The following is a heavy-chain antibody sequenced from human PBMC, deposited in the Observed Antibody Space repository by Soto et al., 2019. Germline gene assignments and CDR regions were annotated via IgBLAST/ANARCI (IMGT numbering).Heavy chain of an antibody. CDR3: ARDVAMPTGLGLGY. D-gene: IGHD6-19*01. CDR1: GFTFSSYG. J-gene: IGHJ4*02. V-gene: IGHV3-30*03. Sequence: GGSLRLSCAASGFTFSSYGMHWVRQAPGKGLEWVAVISNDGSKKFYGDSVKGRFTISRDNSENTVYLQMTSLRPDDTAVFYCARDVAMPTGLGLGYWGQGTLVTVSS. CDR2: ISNDGSKK.